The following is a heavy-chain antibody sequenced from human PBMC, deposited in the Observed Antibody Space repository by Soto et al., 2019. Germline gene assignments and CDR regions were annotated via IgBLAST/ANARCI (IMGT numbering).Heavy chain of an antibody. CDR2: IVVGSGNT. Sequence: SVKVSCKASGFTFTSSAMQWVRQARGQRLEWIGWIVVGSGNTNYAQKFQERVTITRDMSTSTAYMELSSLRSEDTAVYYCAAAPGYSSGWYPMDYWGQGTLVTVSS. D-gene: IGHD6-19*01. CDR3: AAAPGYSSGWYPMDY. J-gene: IGHJ4*02. V-gene: IGHV1-58*02. CDR1: GFTFTSSA.